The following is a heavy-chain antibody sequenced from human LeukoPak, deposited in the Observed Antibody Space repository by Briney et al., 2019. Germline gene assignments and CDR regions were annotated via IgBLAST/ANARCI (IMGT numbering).Heavy chain of an antibody. CDR3: ARDRGTIFGVVGWFDP. CDR2: IYYSGST. CDR1: GGSISSSSYY. D-gene: IGHD3-3*01. Sequence: SETLSLTCTVSGGSISSSSYYWGWIRQPPGKRLEWIGSIYYSGSTYYNPSLKSRVTISVDTSKNQFSLKLSSVTAADTAVYYCARDRGTIFGVVGWFDPWGQGTLVTVSS. J-gene: IGHJ5*02. V-gene: IGHV4-39*02.